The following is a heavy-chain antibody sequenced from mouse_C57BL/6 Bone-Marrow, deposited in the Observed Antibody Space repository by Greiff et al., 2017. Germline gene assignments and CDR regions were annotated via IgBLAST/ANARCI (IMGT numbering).Heavy chain of an antibody. CDR3: ARHYYGSTYAMDY. D-gene: IGHD1-1*01. J-gene: IGHJ4*01. CDR2: ISGGGGNT. V-gene: IGHV5-9*01. Sequence: EVQLVESGGGLVKPGGSLKLSCAASGFTFSSYTMSWVRQTPEKRLAWVATISGGGGNTYYPDSVKGRFTISRENAKNTMYLQMSSLRSEDTALYYCARHYYGSTYAMDYWGQGTSVTVSS. CDR1: GFTFSSYT.